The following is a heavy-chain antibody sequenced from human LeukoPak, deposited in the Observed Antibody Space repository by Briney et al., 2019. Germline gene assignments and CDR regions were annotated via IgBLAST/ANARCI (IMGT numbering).Heavy chain of an antibody. V-gene: IGHV3-74*01. D-gene: IGHD5-12*01. Sequence: GGSPRLSCAASGFTFSSYWMHWVRQAPGKGLMWVSRINSDGSITNYADSVKGRFTISRDNAKNTLYLQMNSLRAEDTAVYYCARVRATFSPHFDNWGQGTLVTVSS. J-gene: IGHJ4*02. CDR1: GFTFSSYW. CDR3: ARVRATFSPHFDN. CDR2: INSDGSIT.